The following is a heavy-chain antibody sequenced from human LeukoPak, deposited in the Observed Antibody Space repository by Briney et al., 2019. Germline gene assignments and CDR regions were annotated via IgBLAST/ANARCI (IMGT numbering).Heavy chain of an antibody. V-gene: IGHV3-64*01. CDR3: AKQFLWFGELSHFDY. CDR2: ISSNGGNT. J-gene: IGHJ4*02. Sequence: GGSLRLSCAASGFTFSSYAMHWVRQAPGKGLEYVSAISSNGGNTYYANSVKGGFTISRDNSKNTLYLQMNSLRAEDTAVYYCAKQFLWFGELSHFDYWGQGTLVTVSS. CDR1: GFTFSSYA. D-gene: IGHD3-10*01.